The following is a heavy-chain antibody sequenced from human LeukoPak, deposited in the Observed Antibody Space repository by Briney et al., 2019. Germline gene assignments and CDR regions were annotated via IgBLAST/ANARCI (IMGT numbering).Heavy chain of an antibody. J-gene: IGHJ6*02. CDR2: ISSSSSTI. Sequence: GGSLRLSCAASGFTFSSYSMNWVRQAPGKGLEWVSYISSSSSTIYYADSVKGRFTISRDNAKNSLYPQMNSLRAEGTAVYYCAREGQQSGCGMDVWGQGTTVTVSS. V-gene: IGHV3-48*04. CDR1: GFTFSSYS. CDR3: AREGQQSGCGMDV. D-gene: IGHD6-13*01.